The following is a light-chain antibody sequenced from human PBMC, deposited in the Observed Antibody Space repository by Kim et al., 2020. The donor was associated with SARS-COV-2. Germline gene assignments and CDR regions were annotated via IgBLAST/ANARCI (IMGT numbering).Light chain of an antibody. CDR3: QQRHSWPLT. V-gene: IGKV3-11*01. Sequence: PGERVTRCCRASQSVSNCLAWYRQKPGQVHRLLIYDATNRATGIPTRFSGGGSGTDFTLTISALEPEDFAVYYCQQRHSWPLTFGGGTKVDIK. CDR2: DAT. CDR1: QSVSNC. J-gene: IGKJ4*01.